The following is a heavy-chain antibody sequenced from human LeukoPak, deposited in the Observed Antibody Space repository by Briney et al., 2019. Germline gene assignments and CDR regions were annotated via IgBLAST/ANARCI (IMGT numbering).Heavy chain of an antibody. CDR2: ISAYNGNT. CDR1: GYTFTSYG. CDR3: ARQWPYGSGSPHYYYYGMDV. Sequence: GASVKVSCKASGYTFTSYGISWVRQAPGQGLEWMGWISAYNGNTNYAQKLQGRVTMTTDTSTSTAYMELRSLRSDDTAVYYCARQWPYGSGSPHYYYYGMDVWGQGTTVTVSS. V-gene: IGHV1-18*01. D-gene: IGHD3-10*01. J-gene: IGHJ6*02.